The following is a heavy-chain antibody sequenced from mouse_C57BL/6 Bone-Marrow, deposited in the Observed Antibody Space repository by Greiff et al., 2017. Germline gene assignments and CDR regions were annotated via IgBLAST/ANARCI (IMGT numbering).Heavy chain of an antibody. D-gene: IGHD2-5*01. CDR1: GYTFTSYW. CDR3: ARSAYYSNLYAMDY. V-gene: IGHV1-69*01. J-gene: IGHJ4*01. CDR2: IDPSDSYT. Sequence: QVQLKQPGAELVMPGASVKLSCKASGYTFTSYWMHWVKQRPGQGLEWIGEIDPSDSYTNYNQKFKGKSTLTVDKSSSTAYMQLSSLTSEDSAVYYCARSAYYSNLYAMDYWGQGTSVTVSS.